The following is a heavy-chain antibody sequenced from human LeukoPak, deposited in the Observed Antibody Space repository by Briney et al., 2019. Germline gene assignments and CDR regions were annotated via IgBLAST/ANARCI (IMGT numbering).Heavy chain of an antibody. CDR3: AKVRTGYSSSWYDY. V-gene: IGHV3-23*01. Sequence: GGSLRLSCAASGFTLSSYAMSWVRQAPGKGLEWVSAISGSGGSTYYADSVKGRFTISRDNSKNTLYLQMNSLRAEDTAVYYCAKVRTGYSSSWYDYWGQGTLVTVSS. CDR1: GFTLSSYA. CDR2: ISGSGGST. J-gene: IGHJ4*02. D-gene: IGHD6-13*01.